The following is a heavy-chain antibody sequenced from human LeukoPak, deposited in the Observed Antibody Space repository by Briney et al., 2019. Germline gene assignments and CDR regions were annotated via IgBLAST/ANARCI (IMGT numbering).Heavy chain of an antibody. CDR2: ISSSGSTI. CDR1: GFTFSDYY. Sequence: GGSLRLSCAASGFTFSDYYMSWIRRAPGKGLEWVSYISSSGSTIYYADSVKGRFTISRDNAKSSLYLQMNSLRAEDTAVYYCARGITMVRGVVNWFDPWGQGTLVTVSS. CDR3: ARGITMVRGVVNWFDP. J-gene: IGHJ5*02. D-gene: IGHD3-10*01. V-gene: IGHV3-11*01.